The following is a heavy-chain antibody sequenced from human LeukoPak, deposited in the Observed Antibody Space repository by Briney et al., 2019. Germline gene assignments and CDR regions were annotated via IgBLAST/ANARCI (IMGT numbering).Heavy chain of an antibody. V-gene: IGHV1-69*04. D-gene: IGHD6-6*01. CDR3: ARDVVKGIAARPYYYGMDV. Sequence: ASVKVSCKASGGTFSSYAISWVRQAPGQGLEWMGRIIPILGTANYAQEFQGRVTITADKSTSTAYMELSSLRSEDTAVYYCARDVVKGIAARPYYYGMDVWGQGTTVTVSS. J-gene: IGHJ6*02. CDR1: GGTFSSYA. CDR2: IIPILGTA.